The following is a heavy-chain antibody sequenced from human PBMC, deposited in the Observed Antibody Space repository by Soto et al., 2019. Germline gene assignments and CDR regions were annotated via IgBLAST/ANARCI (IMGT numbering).Heavy chain of an antibody. V-gene: IGHV3-15*07. CDR3: TTDPDTVTLFPFDY. D-gene: IGHD4-17*01. J-gene: IGHJ4*02. CDR1: GFTFSNAW. Sequence: EVQLVESGGGLVKPGGSLRLSCAASGFTFSNAWMNWVRQAPGKGLEWVGRIKSKTDGGTTDYAAPVKGRFTISRDDSNTTLYLKMNSLKTEDTAVYYCTTDPDTVTLFPFDYWGQGTLVTVSS. CDR2: IKSKTDGGTT.